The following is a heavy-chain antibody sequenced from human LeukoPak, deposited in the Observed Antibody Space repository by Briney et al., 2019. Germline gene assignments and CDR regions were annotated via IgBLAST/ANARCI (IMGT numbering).Heavy chain of an antibody. CDR1: GFTFSSYS. CDR3: ARRLYIVRGAFDI. CDR2: ISSSSSYI. J-gene: IGHJ3*02. V-gene: IGHV3-21*04. D-gene: IGHD2/OR15-2a*01. Sequence: GGSLRLSCAASGFTFSSYSMNWVRQARGKGLEWGSSISSSSSYIYYAVSVKGRLTTSRDNAKNSLYLQMNNLRAEDTAMYFCARRLYIVRGAFDIWGQGTMVTVSS.